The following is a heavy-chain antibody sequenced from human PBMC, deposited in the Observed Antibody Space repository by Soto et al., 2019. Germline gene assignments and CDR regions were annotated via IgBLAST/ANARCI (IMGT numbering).Heavy chain of an antibody. CDR1: GGSVSGYH. CDR3: ARGVAKNAFES. D-gene: IGHD5-12*01. V-gene: IGHV4-59*02. J-gene: IGHJ4*02. Sequence: SETLSLTCNVSGGSVSGYHWSWIRQPPGKGLECIGYINNNGNTDYNPSLESRVTISLDTSKNQISLNLTSVTAADTAVYYCARGVAKNAFESWGQGPRVNVSS. CDR2: INNNGNT.